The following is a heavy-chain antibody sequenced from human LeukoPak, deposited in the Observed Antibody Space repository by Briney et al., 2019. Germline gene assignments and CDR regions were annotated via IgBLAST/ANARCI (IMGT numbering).Heavy chain of an antibody. Sequence: IPSETLSLTCSVSGGSVTSGTYHWGWIRQPPGKGLEWIGSVYFDEGTHYKPSLQSRVTISVDTSKNQFSLRLSSVTAADTALYYCARDHYYDGRGRFDPWGQGTLVTVSS. CDR3: ARDHYYDGRGRFDP. J-gene: IGHJ5*02. D-gene: IGHD3-16*01. CDR1: GGSVTSGTYH. CDR2: VYFDEGT. V-gene: IGHV4-39*07.